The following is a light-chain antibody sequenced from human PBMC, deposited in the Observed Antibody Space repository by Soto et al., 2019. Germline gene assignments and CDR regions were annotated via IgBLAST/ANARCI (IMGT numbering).Light chain of an antibody. Sequence: QSVLTQRPSVSGAPGQRVTISCTGSSSNIGAGYDVHWYQQLPGTAPKLLIYGNSNRPSGVPDRFSGSKSGTSASLAITGLQAEDEAVYYCQSYDSSLSGVVFGGGTQLTVL. V-gene: IGLV1-40*01. CDR2: GNS. J-gene: IGLJ2*01. CDR3: QSYDSSLSGVV. CDR1: SSNIGAGYD.